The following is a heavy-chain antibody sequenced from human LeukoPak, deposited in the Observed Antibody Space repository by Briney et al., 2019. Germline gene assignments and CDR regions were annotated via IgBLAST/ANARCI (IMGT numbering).Heavy chain of an antibody. Sequence: GASVKVSCKASGYTFTSYGISWVRQAPGQGLEWMGWISAYNGNTNYAQKLQGRVTMTTDTSTSTAYMELRSLRSDDTAVYYCASSRYNWNDVPHLYDYWGQGTLVTVSS. V-gene: IGHV1-18*01. CDR2: ISAYNGNT. CDR1: GYTFTSYG. D-gene: IGHD1-20*01. J-gene: IGHJ4*02. CDR3: ASSRYNWNDVPHLYDY.